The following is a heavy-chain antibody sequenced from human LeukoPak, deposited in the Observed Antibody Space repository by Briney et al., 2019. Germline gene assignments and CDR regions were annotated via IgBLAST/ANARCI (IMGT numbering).Heavy chain of an antibody. V-gene: IGHV6-1*01. CDR1: GDSLSSNSAA. CDR2: TYYRSKWFF. J-gene: IGHJ4*02. CDR3: ARPTTGNTPHIDY. D-gene: IGHD1-1*01. Sequence: SQTLSLSCAITGDSLSSNSAAWNWIRQSPSRGLEWLGRTYYRSKWFFDYAVSVKNRITINPDTSENQFSLQLNSVTPDDTAVYYCARPTTGNTPHIDYWGQGTLVTVSS.